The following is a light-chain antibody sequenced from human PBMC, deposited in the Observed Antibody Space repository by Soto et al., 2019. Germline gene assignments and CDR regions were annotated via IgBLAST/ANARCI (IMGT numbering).Light chain of an antibody. CDR2: DVS. Sequence: QSVLTQPASVSGSPGQSITISCTGTSSDVGGYNYVSWYQQHPGKAPKLMIYDVSNRPSGVSNRFSGSKSGNTASLTISGLQAEDEADYYCRSYTSSSILVFGTGTRVTV. V-gene: IGLV2-14*01. CDR3: RSYTSSSILV. J-gene: IGLJ1*01. CDR1: SSDVGGYNY.